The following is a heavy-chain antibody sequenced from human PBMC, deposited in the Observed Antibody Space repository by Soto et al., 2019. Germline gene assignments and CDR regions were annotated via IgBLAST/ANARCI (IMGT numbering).Heavy chain of an antibody. J-gene: IGHJ6*03. CDR2: IIPILGIA. Sequence: SGKVSCKASGSTFSSNTISWVRQAPGQGLEWMGRIIPILGIANYAQKFQGRVTITADKSTSTAYMELSSLRSEDTAVYYCARDRVASGVDSFMEDHYYHCYYMDVWGKGTTVTGSS. CDR1: GSTFSSNT. V-gene: IGHV1-69*04. D-gene: IGHD5-18*01. CDR3: ARDRVASGVDSFMEDHYYHCYYMDV.